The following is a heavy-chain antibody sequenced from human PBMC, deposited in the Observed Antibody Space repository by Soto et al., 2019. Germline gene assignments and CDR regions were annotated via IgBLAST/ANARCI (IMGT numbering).Heavy chain of an antibody. Sequence: GGSLRLSCAASGFTFDDYAMHWVRQAPGKGLEWVSGISWNSGSIGYADSVKGRFTISRDNAKNSLYLQMNSLRAEDTALYYCAKDIHNGAGLNPYYFDYWGQGTLVTVSS. J-gene: IGHJ4*02. CDR3: AKDIHNGAGLNPYYFDY. D-gene: IGHD2-8*01. CDR1: GFTFDDYA. CDR2: ISWNSGSI. V-gene: IGHV3-9*01.